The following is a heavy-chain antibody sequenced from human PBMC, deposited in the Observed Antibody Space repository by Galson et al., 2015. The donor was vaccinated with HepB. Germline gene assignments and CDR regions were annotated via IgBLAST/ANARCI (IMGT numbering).Heavy chain of an antibody. CDR3: VKDLLSRIAAAGTGHFDI. V-gene: IGHV3-64D*06. CDR2: ISSNGGST. CDR1: GFTFSSYA. Sequence: SLRLSCAASGFTFSSYAMHWVRQAPGKGLEYVSAISSNGGSTYYADSVKGRFTISRDNSKNTLYLQMSSLRAEDTAVYYCVKDLLSRIAAAGTGHFDIWGQGTMVTVSS. J-gene: IGHJ3*02. D-gene: IGHD6-13*01.